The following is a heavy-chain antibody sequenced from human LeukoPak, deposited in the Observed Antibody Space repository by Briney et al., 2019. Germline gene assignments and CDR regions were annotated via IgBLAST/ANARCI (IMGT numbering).Heavy chain of an antibody. CDR1: GFTFSSYA. Sequence: PGRSLRLSCAASGFTFSSYAMHWVRQAPGKGLEWVAVISYDGSNKYYADSVKGRSTISRDNSKNMLYLQMNSLRAEDTAVYYCARSNRRDSSEWDYWGQGTLVTVSS. CDR3: ARSNRRDSSEWDY. V-gene: IGHV3-30-3*01. J-gene: IGHJ4*02. CDR2: ISYDGSNK. D-gene: IGHD3-22*01.